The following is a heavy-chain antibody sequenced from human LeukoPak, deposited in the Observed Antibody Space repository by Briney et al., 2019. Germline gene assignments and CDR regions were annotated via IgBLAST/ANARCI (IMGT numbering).Heavy chain of an antibody. CDR1: GFIVSDFD. J-gene: IGHJ5*02. V-gene: IGHV3-21*01. CDR2: LSTSGSYI. Sequence: GGSLRLSCAASGFIVSDFDMNWVRQAPGKGLECVSYLSTSGSYIHYAESVKGRFTISRDAGNNSLYLQLDSLTVEDTAVYFCARGNYDFAYDPWGQGTLVTVSS. CDR3: ARGNYDFAYDP. D-gene: IGHD3-3*01.